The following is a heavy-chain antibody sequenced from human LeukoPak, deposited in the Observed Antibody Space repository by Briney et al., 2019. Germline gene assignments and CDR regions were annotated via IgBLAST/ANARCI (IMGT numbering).Heavy chain of an antibody. CDR1: GYTFTGYY. CDR3: ARGTDYGDEMDAFDI. D-gene: IGHD4-17*01. V-gene: IGHV1-2*02. Sequence: GALVKVSCKASGYTFTGYYMHWVRQAPGQGLEWMGWINPNSGGTNYAQKLQGRVTMTTDTSTSTAYMELRSLRSDDTAVYYCARGTDYGDEMDAFDIWGQGTMVTVSS. CDR2: INPNSGGT. J-gene: IGHJ3*02.